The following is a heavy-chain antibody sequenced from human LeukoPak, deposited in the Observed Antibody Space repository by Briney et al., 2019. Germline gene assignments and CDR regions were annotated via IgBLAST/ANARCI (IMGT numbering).Heavy chain of an antibody. CDR3: ARTSLGGAWFDP. Sequence: SETLSLTCTVSGGSISSGDYYWRWIRQPPGKGLEWIGYIYYNGSTYYNPSLKSRVTISVDTSKNQFSLKLSSVTAADTAVYYCARTSLGGAWFDPWGQGTLVTVSS. D-gene: IGHD3-10*01. V-gene: IGHV4-30-4*08. J-gene: IGHJ5*02. CDR1: GGSISSGDYY. CDR2: IYYNGST.